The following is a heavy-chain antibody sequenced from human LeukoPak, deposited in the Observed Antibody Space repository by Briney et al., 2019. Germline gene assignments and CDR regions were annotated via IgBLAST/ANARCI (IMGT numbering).Heavy chain of an antibody. CDR2: ISSSSSYI. D-gene: IGHD6-6*01. Sequence: GGSLRLSCAASGFTFSGYSMNWVRQAPGKGLEWVSSISSSSSYIYYADSVKGRFTISRDNAKNSLYLQMNSLRAEDTAVYYCASSVKGQLVHWFDPWGQGTLVTVSS. CDR1: GFTFSGYS. CDR3: ASSVKGQLVHWFDP. J-gene: IGHJ5*02. V-gene: IGHV3-21*01.